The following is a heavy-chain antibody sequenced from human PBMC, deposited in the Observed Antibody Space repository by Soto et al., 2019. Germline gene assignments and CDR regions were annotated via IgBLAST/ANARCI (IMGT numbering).Heavy chain of an antibody. Sequence: GGSLRLSCAVSGFSISTFGMVWVRQAPGRGLEWISYIYTSSGERRYADSVEGRFTISGDIAENSVFLQMDSLRHEDTAVYYCARDWASSFDLWGQGTMVTVSS. CDR2: IYTSSGER. V-gene: IGHV3-48*02. J-gene: IGHJ3*01. D-gene: IGHD3-16*01. CDR3: ARDWASSFDL. CDR1: GFSISTFG.